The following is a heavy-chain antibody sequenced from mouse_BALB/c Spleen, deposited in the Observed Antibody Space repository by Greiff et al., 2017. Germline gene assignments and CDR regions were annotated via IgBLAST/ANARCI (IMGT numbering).Heavy chain of an antibody. CDR2: IYPGNGDT. Sequence: QVQLQQPGAELVKPGASVKMSCKASGYTFTSYNMHWVKQTPGQGLEWIGAIYPGNGDTSYNQKFKGKATLTADKSSSTAYMQLSSLTSEDSAVYYCAKGGNSWYFDVWGAGTTVTVSS. J-gene: IGHJ1*01. D-gene: IGHD2-1*01. CDR3: AKGGNSWYFDV. V-gene: IGHV1-12*01. CDR1: GYTFTSYN.